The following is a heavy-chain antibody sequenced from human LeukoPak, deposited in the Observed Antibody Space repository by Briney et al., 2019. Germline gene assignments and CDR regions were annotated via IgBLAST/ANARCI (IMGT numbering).Heavy chain of an antibody. V-gene: IGHV1-8*01. D-gene: IGHD2-8*02. CDR1: GYTFTSYD. CDR3: ATSLIGDTYRWHDAFDI. J-gene: IGHJ3*02. Sequence: EASVKVSCKASGYTFTSYDINWVRQATGQGLEWMGWLNPNSGNTGYAQKFQGRVTMTKDTSISTAYMELSSLKSEDTAVYFCATSLIGDTYRWHDAFDIWGQGTMVTVSS. CDR2: LNPNSGNT.